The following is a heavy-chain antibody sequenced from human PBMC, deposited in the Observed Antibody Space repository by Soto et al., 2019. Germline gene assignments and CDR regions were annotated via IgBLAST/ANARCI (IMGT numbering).Heavy chain of an antibody. CDR2: IYYSGST. CDR1: GGSVSSGSYY. V-gene: IGHV4-61*01. CDR3: ARVLSPAHLRTPFLAFDY. Sequence: SETLSLTCTVSGGSVSSGSYYWSWIRQPPGKGLEWIGYIYYSGSTNYNPSLKSRVTISVDTSKNQFSLKLSSVTAADTAVYYCARVLSPAHLRTPFLAFDYWGQGTLVTVSS. J-gene: IGHJ4*02. D-gene: IGHD3-16*01.